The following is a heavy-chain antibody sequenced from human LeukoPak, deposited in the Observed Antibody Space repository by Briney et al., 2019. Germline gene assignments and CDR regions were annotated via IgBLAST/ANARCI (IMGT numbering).Heavy chain of an antibody. J-gene: IGHJ4*02. V-gene: IGHV3-23*01. CDR3: AGNRYTSSPDY. CDR1: GFTFSTYA. CDR2: ISGSGYST. D-gene: IGHD6-13*01. Sequence: GGSLRLSCAASGFTFSTYAMSWVRQAPGKGLEWVSAISGSGYSTFYADSVKGRFSISRDNSENTLYLQMNSLRAEDTAVYYCAGNRYTSSPDYWGQGTLVTVSS.